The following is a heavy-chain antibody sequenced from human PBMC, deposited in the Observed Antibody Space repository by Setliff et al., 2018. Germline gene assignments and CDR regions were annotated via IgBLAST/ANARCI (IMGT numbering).Heavy chain of an antibody. Sequence: ASVKVSCKASGYTFSTYGIAWVRQAPGQGLEWMGWISPYNGYIIYAHKFQGRVTMTTDTSTGTADMELRNLRSDDTAVYYCTRDTNIVVVPPNRTSFYIWGQGTMVTVSS. CDR3: TRDTNIVVVPPNRTSFYI. D-gene: IGHD2-2*01. CDR1: GYTFSTYG. V-gene: IGHV1-18*01. J-gene: IGHJ3*02. CDR2: ISPYNGYI.